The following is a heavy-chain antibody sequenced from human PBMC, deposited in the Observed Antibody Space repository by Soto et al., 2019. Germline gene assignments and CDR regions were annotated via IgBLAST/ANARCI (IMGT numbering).Heavy chain of an antibody. CDR2: ISGSGGST. V-gene: IGHV3-23*01. J-gene: IGHJ5*02. D-gene: IGHD3-22*01. CDR1: GFTFSSYA. Sequence: SGGSLRLSCAASGFTFSSYAMSWVRQAPGKGLEWVSAISGSGGSTYYADSVKGRFTISRDNSKNTLYLQMNSLRAEDTAVYYCAKDSYDSSGYYSTSDWFDPWGQGTLVTV. CDR3: AKDSYDSSGYYSTSDWFDP.